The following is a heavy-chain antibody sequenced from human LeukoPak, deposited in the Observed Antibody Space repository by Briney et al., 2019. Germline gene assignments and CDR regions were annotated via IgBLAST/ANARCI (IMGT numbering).Heavy chain of an antibody. V-gene: IGHV3-15*01. J-gene: IGHJ4*02. CDR2: IKSKAHGETT. D-gene: IGHD6-6*01. CDR1: GFIFSNAW. CDR3: ATSSVAAPFVFDY. Sequence: GGSLRLSCAASGFIFSNAWMSWVRQAPGKGLEWVGRIKSKAHGETTDFAAPVKGRFTISRDDSKTTLSLQMNSLKTDDTAVYYCATSSVAAPFVFDYWGQGTLVTVSS.